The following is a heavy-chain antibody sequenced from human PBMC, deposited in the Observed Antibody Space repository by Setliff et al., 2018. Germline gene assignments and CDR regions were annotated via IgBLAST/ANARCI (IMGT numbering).Heavy chain of an antibody. J-gene: IGHJ3*02. CDR1: GGSFSGYY. V-gene: IGHV4-34*01. CDR2: INHSGST. Sequence: PSETLSLTCAVYGGSFSGYYWSWIRQPPGKGLEWIGEINHSGSTNYNPSLKSRVTISVDTSKNQFSLKLSSVTAADTPVYYCARGLERNAFDIWGQGTMVTVSS. CDR3: ARGLERNAFDI. D-gene: IGHD1-1*01.